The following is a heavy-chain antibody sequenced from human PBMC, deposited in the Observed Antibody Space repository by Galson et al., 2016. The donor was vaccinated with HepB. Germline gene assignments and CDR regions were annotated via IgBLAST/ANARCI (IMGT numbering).Heavy chain of an antibody. CDR3: ARGVKSYDSSGYYGMDV. J-gene: IGHJ6*02. V-gene: IGHV3-21*01. D-gene: IGHD3-22*01. CDR1: GFTFRSSS. CDR2: IDSSVIYI. Sequence: SLRLSCAASGFTFRSSSMHWVRPAPGKGLEWVSFIDSSVIYIHYAESVKGRFTISRDNAKNSLYLQMHSLRAADTAVYYCARGVKSYDSSGYYGMDVWGQGTTVTVSS.